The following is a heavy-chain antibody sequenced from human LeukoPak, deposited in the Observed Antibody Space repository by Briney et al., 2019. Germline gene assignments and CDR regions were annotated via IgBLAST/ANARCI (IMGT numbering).Heavy chain of an antibody. D-gene: IGHD6-19*01. CDR1: GFTFSSHW. V-gene: IGHV3-7*01. CDR3: ARDTSAWRYGMDV. J-gene: IGHJ6*02. Sequence: GGSLRLSCEASGFTFSSHWMSWVRQAPGRGLEWVAIIKQDGSEKDYVDSVTGRFTISRDNAKNSLYLQMNSLRDEDTAVYYCARDTSAWRYGMDVWGQGTTVTVSS. CDR2: IKQDGSEK.